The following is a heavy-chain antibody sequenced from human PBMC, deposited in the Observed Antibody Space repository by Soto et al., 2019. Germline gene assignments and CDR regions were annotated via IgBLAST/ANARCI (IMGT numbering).Heavy chain of an antibody. Sequence: QVRLQESGPGLLKPSETLSLTCTVSGGSINTFYWSWVRQPAGKGLEWIGRIFSSGSTSFNPSLESRVAMSVDTSKNHFSLKLNSMTAADTAVYYCVRVLDSSWYADLWGRGTLVTVSS. CDR1: GGSINTFY. V-gene: IGHV4-4*07. CDR2: IFSSGST. CDR3: VRVLDSSWYADL. D-gene: IGHD3-22*01. J-gene: IGHJ2*01.